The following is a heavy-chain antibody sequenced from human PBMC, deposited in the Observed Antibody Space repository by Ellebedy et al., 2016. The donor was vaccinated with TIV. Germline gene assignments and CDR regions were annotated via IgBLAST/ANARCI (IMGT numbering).Heavy chain of an antibody. V-gene: IGHV1-46*01. Sequence: ASVKVSCKASGYTFTSYYMHWVRQAPGQGLEWMGIINLSGDSTSYAQKFQGRVTMTEDTSTDTAYMELSSLRSEDTAVFYCATRRYGDYAYYYYGMDVWGQGTTVTVSS. CDR3: ATRRYGDYAYYYYGMDV. D-gene: IGHD4-17*01. CDR2: INLSGDST. CDR1: GYTFTSYY. J-gene: IGHJ6*02.